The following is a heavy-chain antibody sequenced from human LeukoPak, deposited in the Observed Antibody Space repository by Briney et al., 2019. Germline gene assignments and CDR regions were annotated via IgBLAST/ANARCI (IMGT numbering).Heavy chain of an antibody. CDR1: GGTFSSYA. J-gene: IGHJ6*02. Sequence: GASVKVSCKASGGTFSSYAISWVRQAPGQGLEWMGRIIPIFGIANYAQKFQGRVTITADKSTSTAYMELSSLRSEDTAVYYRARDPLDTGEGSLPRAYYYYGMDVWGQGTTVTVSS. V-gene: IGHV1-69*04. CDR3: ARDPLDTGEGSLPRAYYYYGMDV. CDR2: IIPIFGIA. D-gene: IGHD1-26*01.